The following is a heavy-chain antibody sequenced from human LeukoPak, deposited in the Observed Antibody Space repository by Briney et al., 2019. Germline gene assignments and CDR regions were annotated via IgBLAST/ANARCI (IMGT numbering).Heavy chain of an antibody. CDR3: ARDDRSYYGMDV. CDR1: GGSISSGGYY. Sequence: PSQTLSLTCTVSGGSISSGGYYWSWIRQPPGKGLEWIGYIYHSGSTYYNPSLKSRVTISVDTSKNQFSLKLSSVTAADTAVYYCARDDRSYYGMDVWGQGTTVTVSS. D-gene: IGHD3-22*01. V-gene: IGHV4-30-2*05. CDR2: IYHSGST. J-gene: IGHJ6*02.